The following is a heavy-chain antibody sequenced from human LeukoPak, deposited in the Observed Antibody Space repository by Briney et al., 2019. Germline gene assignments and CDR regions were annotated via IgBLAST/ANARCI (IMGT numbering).Heavy chain of an antibody. CDR3: ARLYYSSSWYPGYFQH. J-gene: IGHJ1*01. CDR2: IYPGDSDT. CDR1: GYSFTSYW. Sequence: GESLKISCKGSGYSFTSYWIGWVRQMPGKGLEWMGIIYPGDSDTRYSPSFQGQVTISADKSISTAYLQWSSLKASDTAMYYRARLYYSSSWYPGYFQHWGQGTLVTVSS. V-gene: IGHV5-51*01. D-gene: IGHD6-13*01.